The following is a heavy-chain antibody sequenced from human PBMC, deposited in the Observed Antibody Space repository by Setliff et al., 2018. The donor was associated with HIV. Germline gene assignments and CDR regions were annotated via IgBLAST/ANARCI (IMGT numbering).Heavy chain of an antibody. CDR1: GGSLSGYF. CDR2: INHSGTI. J-gene: IGHJ6*03. V-gene: IGHV4-34*01. CDR3: ARGRDSSTWYFSQFYYYYYMDV. Sequence: LSLTCSAYGGSLSGYFWTWIRQSPGKGLEWIGDINHSGTINYNPSLKSRVTISIDTSKNQFYLKLTSVTAADTALYYCARGRDSSTWYFSQFYYYYYMDVWGKGITVTVSS. D-gene: IGHD6-13*01.